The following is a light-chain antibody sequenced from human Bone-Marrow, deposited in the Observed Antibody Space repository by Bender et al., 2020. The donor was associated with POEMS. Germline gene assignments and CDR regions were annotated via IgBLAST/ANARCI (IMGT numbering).Light chain of an antibody. CDR2: DVD. V-gene: IGLV2-14*03. CDR1: SSDVGGYNY. Sequence: QSALTQPASVSGSPGQSITISCTGTSSDVGGYNYVSWYQQHPGKAPKLMIFDVDSRPSGVSDRFSGSRSGNTASLTISGLQSEDEADYYCCSYTSSFTFVFGSGTEVTVL. J-gene: IGLJ1*01. CDR3: CSYTSSFTFV.